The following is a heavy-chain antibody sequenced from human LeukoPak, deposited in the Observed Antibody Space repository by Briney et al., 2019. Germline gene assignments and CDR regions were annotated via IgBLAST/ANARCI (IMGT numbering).Heavy chain of an antibody. CDR2: IYYSGNT. CDR1: GGSISSYY. V-gene: IGHV4-59*01. CDR3: ARVDSSSWSEDY. Sequence: SETLSLTCTVSGGSISSYYWSWIRQPPGKGLEWIGYIYYSGNTNYNPSLKSRVTISVDTSKNQFSLKLSSVTAADTAVYYCARVDSSSWSEDYWGQGTLVTVSS. J-gene: IGHJ4*02. D-gene: IGHD6-13*01.